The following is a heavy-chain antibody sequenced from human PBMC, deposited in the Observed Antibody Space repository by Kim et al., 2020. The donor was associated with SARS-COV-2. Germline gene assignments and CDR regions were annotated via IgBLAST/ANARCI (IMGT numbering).Heavy chain of an antibody. D-gene: IGHD1-26*01. J-gene: IGHJ4*02. CDR2: IVGGSTTT. Sequence: GGSLRLSCTASGLTLSTSGMSWVRQAPGKGLEWVSSIVGGSTTTFHADSVKGRFTTSRDNSKNTVNLHMDDLRAEDTALYFCAKNSPGVVLSGRSPHWDFWGQGTLVTVSS. CDR1: GLTLSTSG. CDR3: AKNSPGVVLSGRSPHWDF. V-gene: IGHV3-23*01.